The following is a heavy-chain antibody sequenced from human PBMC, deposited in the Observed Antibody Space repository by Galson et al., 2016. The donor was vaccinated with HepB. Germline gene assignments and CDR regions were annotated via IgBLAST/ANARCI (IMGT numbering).Heavy chain of an antibody. CDR2: ISGSGGSA. V-gene: IGHV3-23*01. CDR1: VFSFGSYA. Sequence: SLRLSCAASVFSFGSYAMSWVRQAPGKGLEWVSSISGSGGSAYYADSVKGRFTISRDNSKKTLYLQMNSLRDEDTAVYYCAKGAALHHVAGIAIPPYYFDSWGQGTLVSVSS. D-gene: IGHD2-21*01. J-gene: IGHJ4*02. CDR3: AKGAALHHVAGIAIPPYYFDS.